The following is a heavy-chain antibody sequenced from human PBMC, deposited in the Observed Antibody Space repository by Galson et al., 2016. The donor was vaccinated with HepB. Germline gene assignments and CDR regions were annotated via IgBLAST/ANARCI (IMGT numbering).Heavy chain of an antibody. D-gene: IGHD3-9*01. CDR1: GFNFGTYG. V-gene: IGHV3-33*01. J-gene: IGHJ3*01. Sequence: SLRLSCAGSGFNFGTYGMHWVRHTPGKGFEWLTVISYDGVDKNYADSVKGRFTVSRDNSKNMLYLQMNSLRVEDTAVYYCARDMWGYEILTAHQRGAFDVWGQGTLVTVS. CDR3: ARDMWGYEILTAHQRGAFDV. CDR2: ISYDGVDK.